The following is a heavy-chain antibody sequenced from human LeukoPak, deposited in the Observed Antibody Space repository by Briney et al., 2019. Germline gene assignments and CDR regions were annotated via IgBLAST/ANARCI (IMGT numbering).Heavy chain of an antibody. D-gene: IGHD3-3*01. CDR2: IWYDGSNK. V-gene: IGHV3-33*01. CDR3: ARGQGDFWSGYYLLTYYYYGMDV. J-gene: IGHJ6*02. CDR1: GFTFSSYG. Sequence: GRSLRLSCAASGFTFSSYGMHWVRQAPGKGLEWVAVIWYDGSNKYYADSVKGRFTISRDNSKNTLYLQMNSLRAEDTAVYYCARGQGDFWSGYYLLTYYYYGMDVWGQGTTVTVSS.